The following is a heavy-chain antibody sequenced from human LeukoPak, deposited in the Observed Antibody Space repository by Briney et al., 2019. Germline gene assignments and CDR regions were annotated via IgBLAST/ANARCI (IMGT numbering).Heavy chain of an antibody. CDR1: GFPFSSYW. CDR2: IKQDGSDK. D-gene: IGHD1-1*01. Sequence: GGSLRLSCAASGFPFSSYWMSWVRQAPGKGLEWVANIKQDGSDKYYVDSVKGRFTISRDNAKNSLYLKLNSLRADDTAVYYCARLTGTTGFDYWGQGTLVTVSS. J-gene: IGHJ4*02. V-gene: IGHV3-7*01. CDR3: ARLTGTTGFDY.